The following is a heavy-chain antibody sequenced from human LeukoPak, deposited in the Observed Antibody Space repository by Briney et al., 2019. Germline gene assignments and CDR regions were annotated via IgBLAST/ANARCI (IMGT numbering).Heavy chain of an antibody. Sequence: GRSLRLSCAASGFTFSSYWMHWVRQVPGQGLVWVARINPCGSSITYSDSVKGGFTISTDNAKKTRYLQMDSLRAEDTGVYYCARSNQADDYWGQGTLVTVSS. D-gene: IGHD1-14*01. J-gene: IGHJ4*02. CDR3: ARSNQADDY. V-gene: IGHV3-74*01. CDR2: INPCGSSI. CDR1: GFTFSSYW.